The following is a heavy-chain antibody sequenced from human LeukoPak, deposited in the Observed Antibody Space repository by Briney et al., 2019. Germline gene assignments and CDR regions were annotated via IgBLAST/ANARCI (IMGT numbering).Heavy chain of an antibody. CDR3: ARGSYYYDSSGYYPNFDY. D-gene: IGHD3-22*01. CDR2: IYYSGST. CDR1: GGSFSGYY. V-gene: IGHV4-59*08. Sequence: PSETLSLTCAVYGGSFSGYYWSWIRQPPGKGLEWIGYIYYSGSTNYNPSLKSRVTISVDTSKNQFSLKLSSVTAADTAVYYCARGSYYYDSSGYYPNFDYWGQGTLVTVSS. J-gene: IGHJ4*02.